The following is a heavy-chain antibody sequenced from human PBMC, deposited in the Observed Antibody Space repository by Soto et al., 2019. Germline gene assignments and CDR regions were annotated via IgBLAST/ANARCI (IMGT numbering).Heavy chain of an antibody. Sequence: QVQLVESGGGLVKPGGSRRLSCAASGFTFSDYYMSWIRQAQGKGLEWVCYISGSGSYTNYEGSVKGRFPISRDNVRNSLFLQMNNLRDEHTAVYSFAPTGYSALITAATAWGQGTLVTVTS. CDR3: APTGYSALITAATA. J-gene: IGHJ5*02. CDR1: GFTFSDYY. D-gene: IGHD6-13*01. CDR2: ISGSGSYT. V-gene: IGHV3-11*06.